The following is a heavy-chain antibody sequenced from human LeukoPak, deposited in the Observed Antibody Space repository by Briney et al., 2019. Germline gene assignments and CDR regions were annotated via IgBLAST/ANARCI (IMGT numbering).Heavy chain of an antibody. Sequence: SETLSLTCTVSGVSIRSGGYYWNWIRQHPGKGLEWIGYLYHSGSTYYNPSLKTRFTISGDTSKNQFSLRLSSVTAADTAVYYCARGGASTWPGGWFDPWGQGTLVTVSS. CDR3: ARGGASTWPGGWFDP. CDR1: GVSIRSGGYY. D-gene: IGHD1-14*01. CDR2: LYHSGST. V-gene: IGHV4-31*03. J-gene: IGHJ5*02.